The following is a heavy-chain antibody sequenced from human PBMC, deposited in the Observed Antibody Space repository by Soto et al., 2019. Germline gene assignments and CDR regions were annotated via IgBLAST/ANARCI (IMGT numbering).Heavy chain of an antibody. J-gene: IGHJ6*03. Sequence: SETLSLTCAVYGGSFSGYYWSWIRQPPGKGLEWIGEINHSGSTNYNPSLKSRVTISVDTSKNQFSLKLSSVTAAYTAVYYCARVVGTVFYYYMDVWGKGTTVTVSS. V-gene: IGHV4-34*01. CDR1: GGSFSGYY. CDR3: ARVVGTVFYYYMDV. CDR2: INHSGST. D-gene: IGHD4-17*01.